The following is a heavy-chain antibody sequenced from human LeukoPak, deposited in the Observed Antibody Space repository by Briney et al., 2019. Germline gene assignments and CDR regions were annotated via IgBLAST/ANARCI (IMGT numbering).Heavy chain of an antibody. D-gene: IGHD2-2*01. J-gene: IGHJ4*02. V-gene: IGHV3-48*04. CDR2: ISSSSSTI. Sequence: GGSLRLSCAASGFTFSSYSMNWVRQAPGKGLEWVSYISSSSSTIYYADSVKGRFTISRDNAKNSLYLQMNSLRAEDTAVYYCARDRADIVVVPAGSFDYWGQGTLVTVSS. CDR1: GFTFSSYS. CDR3: ARDRADIVVVPAGSFDY.